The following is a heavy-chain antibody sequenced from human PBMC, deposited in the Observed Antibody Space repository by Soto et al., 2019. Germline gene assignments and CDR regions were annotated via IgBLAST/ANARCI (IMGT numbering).Heavy chain of an antibody. CDR2: IYYSGST. CDR3: ASQQLVQYYHGMDV. Sequence: PSQTRSLDCPVADDCITRYYSDWIHQPPGKGLEWIGSIYYSGSTYYNPSLKSRVTISVDTSKNQFSLKLSSVTAADTAVYYCASQQLVQYYHGMDVWGEGTPVTVS. V-gene: IGHV4-39*01. J-gene: IGHJ6*02. D-gene: IGHD6-6*01. CDR1: DDCITRYY.